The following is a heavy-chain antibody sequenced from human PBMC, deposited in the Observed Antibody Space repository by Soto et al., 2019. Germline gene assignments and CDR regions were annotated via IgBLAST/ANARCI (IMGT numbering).Heavy chain of an antibody. CDR3: ARGDYVCLTGSYQSYCVMDV. CDR2: IYPGDSDT. J-gene: IGHJ6*02. V-gene: IGHV5-51*01. CDR1: GYSFTSYW. Sequence: GESLKISCKGSGYSFTSYWIGWVRQMPGKGLEWMGIIYPGDSDTRYSPSFQGQVTISADKSINTAYLQWSSLKASDPAMYYCARGDYVCLTGSYQSYCVMDVWGQGTTVTVSS. D-gene: IGHD3-9*01.